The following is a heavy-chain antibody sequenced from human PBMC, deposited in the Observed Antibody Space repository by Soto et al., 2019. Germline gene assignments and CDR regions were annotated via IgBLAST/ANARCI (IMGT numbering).Heavy chain of an antibody. D-gene: IGHD3-22*01. CDR3: ARQIYDSDTGPNFQYYFDS. V-gene: IGHV5-10-1*01. CDR1: GFSLNTYW. CDR2: IDPSDSQT. Sequence: RRESLKISCKASGFSLNTYWITWVRQKPGKGLEWMGRIDPSDSQTYYSPSFRGHVTISATKSITTVFLQWSSLRASDTAMYYCARQIYDSDTGPNFQYYFDSWGQGTPVTVSS. J-gene: IGHJ4*02.